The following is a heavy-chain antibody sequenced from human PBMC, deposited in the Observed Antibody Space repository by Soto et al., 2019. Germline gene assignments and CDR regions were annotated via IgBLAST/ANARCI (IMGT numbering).Heavy chain of an antibody. Sequence: GESLKISCKGSGYSFANYWIVWVRQMPGKGLEWMGIIYPSDSTVKYSPSVQGQVTMSVDKSISTAYLQWSSLKASDAAVYYCARGNVANYFEPWGQGTLVTVSS. CDR2: IYPSDSTV. J-gene: IGHJ5*02. CDR3: ARGNVANYFEP. D-gene: IGHD1-7*01. V-gene: IGHV5-51*01. CDR1: GYSFANYW.